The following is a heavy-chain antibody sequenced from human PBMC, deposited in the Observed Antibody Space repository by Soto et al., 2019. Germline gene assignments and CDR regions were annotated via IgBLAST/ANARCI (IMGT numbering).Heavy chain of an antibody. CDR2: ISSSSSTI. Sequence: GGSLRLSCAASGFTFSSYSMNWVRQAPGKGLEWVSYISSSSSTIYYADSVKGRFTISRDNAKNSLYLQMNSLRAEDTAVYYCARGQYSGSYYLLVDYSPLDYWGQGTLVTVSS. CDR3: ARGQYSGSYYLLVDYSPLDY. D-gene: IGHD1-26*01. J-gene: IGHJ4*02. CDR1: GFTFSSYS. V-gene: IGHV3-48*01.